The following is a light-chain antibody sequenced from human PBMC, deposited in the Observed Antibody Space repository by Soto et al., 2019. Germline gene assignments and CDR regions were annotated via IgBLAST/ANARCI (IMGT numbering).Light chain of an antibody. CDR1: QGISTD. CDR2: GAS. V-gene: IGKV1-6*01. Sequence: AIQMTQSPSSLSASVGDRVTITCRASQGISTDLGWYQQKPGKAPKLLIYGASSLHSGVPSRFSGSGSDTDFTLTISSLQPEDFATYYCLQDYNYPYTFGQGTKLDIK. J-gene: IGKJ2*01. CDR3: LQDYNYPYT.